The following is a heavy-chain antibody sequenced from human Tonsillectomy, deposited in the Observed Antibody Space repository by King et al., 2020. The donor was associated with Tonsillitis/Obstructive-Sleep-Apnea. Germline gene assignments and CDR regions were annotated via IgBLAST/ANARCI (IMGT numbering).Heavy chain of an antibody. CDR3: ARYRFYGITMIEAGAFDM. Sequence: VQLQESGPGLVKPSETLSLTCTVSGGSISSYYWSWIRQPPGKGLEWIGKIYYSGSTNYNPSLQSRVPISVDTSKNQFSLKLRSVTAADTAGYYCARYRFYGITMIEAGAFDMWGQGTMVTVSS. D-gene: IGHD3-22*01. CDR1: GGSISSYY. J-gene: IGHJ3*02. CDR2: IYYSGST. V-gene: IGHV4-59*01.